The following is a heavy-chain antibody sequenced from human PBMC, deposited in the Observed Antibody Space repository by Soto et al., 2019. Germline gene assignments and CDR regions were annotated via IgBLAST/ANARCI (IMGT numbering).Heavy chain of an antibody. CDR3: ARGIRGVQYNWFDP. Sequence: SETLSLTCTVSGGSISSYYWGWIRQPPGKGLEWIGSIFYSGSTYYNPSLKSRVTISVDTSKNQFSLKLSSVTAADTAVYYCARGIRGVQYNWFDPWGQGTLVTVSS. CDR2: IFYSGST. J-gene: IGHJ5*02. CDR1: GGSISSYY. D-gene: IGHD3-10*01. V-gene: IGHV4-39*01.